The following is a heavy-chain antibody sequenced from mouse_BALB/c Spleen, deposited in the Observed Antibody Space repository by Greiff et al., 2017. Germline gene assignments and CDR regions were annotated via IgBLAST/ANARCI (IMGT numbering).Heavy chain of an antibody. CDR3: AREGTMKRRGYAMDY. Sequence: EVMLVESGGGLVKPGGSLKLSCAASGFTFSDYYMYWVRQTPEKRLEWVATISDGGSYTYYPDSVKGRFTISRDNAKNNLYLQLSSLKSEDTAMYDCAREGTMKRRGYAMDYWGQGTSVTVSS. J-gene: IGHJ4*01. CDR2: ISDGGSYT. D-gene: IGHD2-4*01. V-gene: IGHV5-4*02. CDR1: GFTFSDYY.